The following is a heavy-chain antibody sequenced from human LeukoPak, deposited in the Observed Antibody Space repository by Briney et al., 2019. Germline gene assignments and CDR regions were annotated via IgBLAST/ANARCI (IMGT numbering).Heavy chain of an antibody. J-gene: IGHJ4*02. CDR1: GFTVSSYY. CDR3: ARDGTYTDYDPDFDI. D-gene: IGHD5-12*01. V-gene: IGHV3-66*01. Sequence: PGGSLRLSCAASGFTVSSYYMSWVRQNPGKGLQWVSVLYSGGNAYYADFVKGRFTISRDNAKNSLYLQMNSLRAEDTAVFYCARDGTYTDYDPDFDIWGQGTLVTVSS. CDR2: LYSGGNA.